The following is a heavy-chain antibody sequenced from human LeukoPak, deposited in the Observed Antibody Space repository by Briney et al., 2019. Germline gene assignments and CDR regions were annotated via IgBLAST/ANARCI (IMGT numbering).Heavy chain of an antibody. CDR2: INHSGST. CDR3: ARKTTVVRA. D-gene: IGHD4-23*01. Sequence: GSLRLSCAASGFTFSSYSMNWIRQPPGKGLEWIGEINHSGSTNYNPSLKSRVTISVDTSKNQFSLKLSSVTAADTAVYYCARKTTVVRAWGQGTLVTVSS. CDR1: GFTFSSYS. J-gene: IGHJ5*02. V-gene: IGHV4-34*01.